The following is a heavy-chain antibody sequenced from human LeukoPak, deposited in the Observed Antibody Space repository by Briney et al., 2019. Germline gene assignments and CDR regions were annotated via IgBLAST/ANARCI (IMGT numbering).Heavy chain of an antibody. CDR1: GFTFSSYS. CDR3: ARDYDSSGLDAFDI. V-gene: IGHV3-21*01. D-gene: IGHD3-22*01. Sequence: GRSLRLSCAASGFTFSSYSMNWVRQAPGKGLEWVSSISSSSSYIYYADSVKGRFTISRDNAKNSLYLQMNRLRAEDTAVYYCARDYDSSGLDAFDIWGQGTMVTVSS. CDR2: ISSSSSYI. J-gene: IGHJ3*02.